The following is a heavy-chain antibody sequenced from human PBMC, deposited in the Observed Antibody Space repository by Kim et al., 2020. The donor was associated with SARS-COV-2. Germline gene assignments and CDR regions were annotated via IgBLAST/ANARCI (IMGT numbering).Heavy chain of an antibody. CDR1: GGTFSSYA. CDR2: TIPIFGTA. V-gene: IGHV1-69*13. CDR3: ASNAGYSSGWYQDNFDY. J-gene: IGHJ4*02. D-gene: IGHD6-19*01. Sequence: SVKVSCKASGGTFSSYAISWVRQAPGQGLEWMGGTIPIFGTANYAQKFQGRVTITADESTSTAYMELSSLRSEDTAVYYCASNAGYSSGWYQDNFDYWGQGTLVTVSS.